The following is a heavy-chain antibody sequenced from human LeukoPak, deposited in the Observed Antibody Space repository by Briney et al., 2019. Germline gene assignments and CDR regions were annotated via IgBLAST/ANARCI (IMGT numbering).Heavy chain of an antibody. CDR2: IYISGST. CDR3: ARFHGSGFYLDY. J-gene: IGHJ4*02. V-gene: IGHV4-4*07. CDR1: GGSISNYY. D-gene: IGHD3-10*01. Sequence: SETLSLTCTVSGGSISNYYWSWVRQLAGKGLEWIGRIYISGSTNYNPSLKSRVTISVDKSKNQFSLKLSSVTAADTAVYYCARFHGSGFYLDYWGQGTLVTVSS.